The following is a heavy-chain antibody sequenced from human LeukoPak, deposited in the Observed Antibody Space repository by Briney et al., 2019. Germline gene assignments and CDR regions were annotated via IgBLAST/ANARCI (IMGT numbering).Heavy chain of an antibody. CDR3: ARGVRGSGSYLGY. Sequence: ASVTVSCKASGYTFTGYYMHWVRQAPGQGLEWMGWINPDSGGTNYAQKFQGRVTMTRDTSISTAYMELSRLRSDDTAVYYCARGVRGSGSYLGYWGQGTLVTVSS. CDR1: GYTFTGYY. D-gene: IGHD3-10*01. J-gene: IGHJ4*02. V-gene: IGHV1-2*02. CDR2: INPDSGGT.